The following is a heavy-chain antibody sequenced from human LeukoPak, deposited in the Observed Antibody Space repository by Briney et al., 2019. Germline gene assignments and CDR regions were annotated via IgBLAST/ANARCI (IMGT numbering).Heavy chain of an antibody. CDR1: GGSFSGYY. Sequence: SETLSLTCAVYGGSFSGYYWSWIRQPPGKGLEWIGEINHSGSTNYNPSLKSRVTMSVDTSKNQLSLKLSSVTAADTAVYYCARDDLYRPHAFDIWGQGTMVTVSS. J-gene: IGHJ3*02. D-gene: IGHD3-16*01. CDR2: INHSGST. V-gene: IGHV4-34*01. CDR3: ARDDLYRPHAFDI.